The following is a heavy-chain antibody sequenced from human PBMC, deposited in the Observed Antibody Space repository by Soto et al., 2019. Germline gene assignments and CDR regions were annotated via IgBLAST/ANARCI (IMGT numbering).Heavy chain of an antibody. Sequence: QVQLQESGPGLVKPSQTLSLTCTVSGGSISSGGYYWSWIRQHTGTGLERIGHIYYSGSTYSNPSRKSRVTISVDTAKNQFSLKLSSVTAADTAVYYCASADWGYFQHWGQGTLVTVSS. J-gene: IGHJ1*01. CDR3: ASADWGYFQH. V-gene: IGHV4-31*03. CDR2: IYYSGST. D-gene: IGHD7-27*01. CDR1: GGSISSGGYY.